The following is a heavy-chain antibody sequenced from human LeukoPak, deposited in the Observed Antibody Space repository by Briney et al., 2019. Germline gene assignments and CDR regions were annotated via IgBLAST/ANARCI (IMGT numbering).Heavy chain of an antibody. Sequence: ASVKVSCKASGYTFTDYYMHWVRQAPGQGLEWVGSFNPYSGASKYTQKLQGRVTMTGDTSISTAYLQLGRVIGDDTAVYYCAKNGDYGYAMDVWGQGTTVTVSS. D-gene: IGHD4-17*01. CDR1: GYTFTDYY. V-gene: IGHV1-2*02. J-gene: IGHJ6*02. CDR3: AKNGDYGYAMDV. CDR2: FNPYSGAS.